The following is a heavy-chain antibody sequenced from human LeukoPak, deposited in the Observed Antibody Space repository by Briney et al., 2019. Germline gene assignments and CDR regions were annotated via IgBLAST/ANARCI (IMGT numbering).Heavy chain of an antibody. Sequence: GGSLRLSCAASGFTFSSYGMHWVRQAPGKGLEWVAVISYDGSNKYYADSVKGRFTVSRDNSKNTLYLQMNSLRAEDAAVYFCAKAPVTSCRGAYCYPFDSWGQGTLVTVSS. CDR1: GFTFSSYG. CDR2: ISYDGSNK. V-gene: IGHV3-30*18. CDR3: AKAPVTSCRGAYCYPFDS. D-gene: IGHD2-21*01. J-gene: IGHJ4*02.